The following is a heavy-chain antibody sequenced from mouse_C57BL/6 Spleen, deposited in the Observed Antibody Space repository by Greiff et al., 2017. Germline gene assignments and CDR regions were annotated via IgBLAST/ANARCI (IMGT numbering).Heavy chain of an antibody. J-gene: IGHJ2*01. CDR3: ARTTVVDEGDY. Sequence: QVTLKVSGPGILQPSQTLSLTCSFSGFSLSTFGMGVGWLRQPSGKGLEWLAHIWWDDDKYYNPALKSRPTISKDTSKNQVFLKIANVDAADTASECCARTTVVDEGDYWGQGTTLTVSS. V-gene: IGHV8-8*01. CDR2: IWWDDDK. D-gene: IGHD1-1*01. CDR1: GFSLSTFGMG.